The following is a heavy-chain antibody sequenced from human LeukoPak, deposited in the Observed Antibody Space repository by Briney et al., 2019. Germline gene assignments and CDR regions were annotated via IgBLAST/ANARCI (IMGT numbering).Heavy chain of an antibody. CDR3: ASATGSYSYFDY. CDR2: VYIDDSDT. V-gene: IGHV5-51*01. D-gene: IGHD1-26*01. CDR1: GYGFTTHW. Sequence: GESLKISCKGFGYGFTTHWIGWVRQMPGKGLEWIGIVYIDDSDTKYRPSFQGQVTISADKSISTAFLQWSSLKASDTAMYYCASATGSYSYFDYWGQGTLVTVSS. J-gene: IGHJ4*02.